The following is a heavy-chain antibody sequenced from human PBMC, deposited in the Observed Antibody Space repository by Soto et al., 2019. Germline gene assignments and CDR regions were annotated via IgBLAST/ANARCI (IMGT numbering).Heavy chain of an antibody. CDR1: GFTFSAYY. CDR2: INPNSGGT. V-gene: IGHV1-2*02. Sequence: ASVKVSCKASGFTFSAYYIYWVRQAPGQGLEWIGWINPNSGGTNNAQKFQGRVTMTRDTSTSTVYMELSALIPDDTAVYYCARVAIVEGATKVRYYYYYRDVGGKGTRVTVSS. CDR3: ARVAIVEGATKVRYYYYYRDV. D-gene: IGHD3-16*02. J-gene: IGHJ6*03.